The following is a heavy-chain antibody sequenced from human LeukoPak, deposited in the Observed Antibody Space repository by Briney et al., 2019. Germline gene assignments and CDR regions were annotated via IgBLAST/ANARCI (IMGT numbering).Heavy chain of an antibody. CDR2: IKQDGSEK. J-gene: IGHJ4*02. Sequence: GGSLRHFCAASGFTFSGHWMTWVRQAPGKGLEWVAYIKQDGSEKYYVDSVKGRFTISRDNAENSLYLQMNSLRAEDTAVYYCARDKSLVYWGQGIMVTVSS. CDR3: ARDKSLVY. V-gene: IGHV3-7*01. CDR1: GFTFSGHW.